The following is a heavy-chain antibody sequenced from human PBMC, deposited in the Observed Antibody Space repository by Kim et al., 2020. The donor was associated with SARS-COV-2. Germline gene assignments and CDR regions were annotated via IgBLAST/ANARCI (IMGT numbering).Heavy chain of an antibody. V-gene: IGHV3-30*04. D-gene: IGHD6-6*01. J-gene: IGHJ4*01. Sequence: GGSLRLSCAASGFTFSSYAMHWVRQAPGKGLEWVAVISYDGSNKYYADSVKGRFTISRDNSKNTLYLQMNSLRAEDTAVYYCARGVLQKIAARIQYYFD. CDR1: GFTFSSYA. CDR2: ISYDGSNK. CDR3: ARGVLQKIAARIQYYFD.